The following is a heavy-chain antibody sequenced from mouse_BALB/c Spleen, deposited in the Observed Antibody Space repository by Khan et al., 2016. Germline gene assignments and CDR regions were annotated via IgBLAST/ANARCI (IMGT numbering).Heavy chain of an antibody. D-gene: IGHD2-5*01. CDR2: ISSGGST. CDR3: AREDYSNYGYYFDY. V-gene: IGHV5-6-5*01. J-gene: IGHJ2*01. CDR1: GFTFSSYA. Sequence: EVELVESGGGLVKPGGSLKLSCAASGFTFSSYAMSWVRQTPEKRLEWVASISSGGSTYYPDSVKGRFTISRDNARNILNLQMSSLRSDDTAMYYCAREDYSNYGYYFDYWGQGTTLTVSS.